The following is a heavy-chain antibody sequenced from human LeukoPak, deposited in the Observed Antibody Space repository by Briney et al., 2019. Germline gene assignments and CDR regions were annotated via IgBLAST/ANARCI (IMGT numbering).Heavy chain of an antibody. J-gene: IGHJ4*02. Sequence: GGSLRLSCAASGFTFSTYGTHWVRQAPGKGLEWVAFIRYDGSNKYYADSVKGRFTISRDNSKNTLYLQMNSLKIEDTAVYYCTTVRDPSSWSLNSWGQGTLVIVSS. CDR1: GFTFSTYG. V-gene: IGHV3-30*02. D-gene: IGHD6-13*01. CDR3: TTVRDPSSWSLNS. CDR2: IRYDGSNK.